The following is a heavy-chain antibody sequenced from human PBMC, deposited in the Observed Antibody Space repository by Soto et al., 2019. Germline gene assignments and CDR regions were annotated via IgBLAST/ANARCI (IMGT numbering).Heavy chain of an antibody. CDR1: GFTFSSYA. CDR3: LKDLGSGWYDIYYSYSGMDV. D-gene: IGHD6-19*01. J-gene: IGHJ6*02. V-gene: IGHV3-64D*06. CDR2: ISSNGGST. Sequence: PGGSLRLSCSASGFTFSSYAMHWVRQAPGKGLEYVSAISSNGGSTYYADSVKGRFTISRDNSKNTLNLKMSSLRAEDPAVYFCLKDLGSGWYDIYYSYSGMDVWGQGTTVTVSS.